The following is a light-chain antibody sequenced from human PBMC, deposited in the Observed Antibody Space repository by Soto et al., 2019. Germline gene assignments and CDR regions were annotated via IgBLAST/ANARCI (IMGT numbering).Light chain of an antibody. V-gene: IGLV2-14*01. Sequence: QSVLTQPASVSGSPGQSITISCTGTSSDVGGYDYVSWYQQHPGKAPKLMVYEVTKRPSGVSTRFSGSKSGNTASLTISGLQSEDEYDYSCSSYTSSNTLVVFCGWTKLNVL. CDR1: SSDVGGYDY. CDR3: SSYTSSNTLVV. J-gene: IGLJ3*02. CDR2: EVT.